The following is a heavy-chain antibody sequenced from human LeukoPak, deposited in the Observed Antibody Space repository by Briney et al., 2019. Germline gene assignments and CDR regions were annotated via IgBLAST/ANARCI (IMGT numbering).Heavy chain of an antibody. V-gene: IGHV1-2*06. CDR1: GYTFTGYY. D-gene: IGHD6-19*01. Sequence: ASVKVSCKASGYTFTGYYMHWVRQAPGQGLEWMGRINPNSGGTNYAQKFQGRVPMTRATSISTAYMELRRLRSDDPAVYYCAREIAVAGTPAFDIWGQGTMVTVSS. J-gene: IGHJ3*02. CDR3: AREIAVAGTPAFDI. CDR2: INPNSGGT.